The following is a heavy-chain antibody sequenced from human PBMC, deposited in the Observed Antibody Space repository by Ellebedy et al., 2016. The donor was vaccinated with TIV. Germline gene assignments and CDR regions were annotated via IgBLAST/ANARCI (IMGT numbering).Heavy chain of an antibody. J-gene: IGHJ4*02. Sequence: GGSLRLSXAASVFTFDDYAMHWVRQAPGKGLEWVSGISWNSGSIDYVDSVKGRFTISRDNAKNSLYLQMNSLRVEDTAFYYCVQAEGFLSGWYNYWGQGTLVAVSS. CDR1: VFTFDDYA. CDR2: ISWNSGSI. V-gene: IGHV3-9*01. D-gene: IGHD6-19*01. CDR3: VQAEGFLSGWYNY.